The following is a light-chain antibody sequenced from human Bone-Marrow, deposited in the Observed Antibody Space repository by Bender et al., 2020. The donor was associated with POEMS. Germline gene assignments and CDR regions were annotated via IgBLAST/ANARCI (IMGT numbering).Light chain of an antibody. V-gene: IGLV2-23*01. CDR2: GAT. CDR3: CSYAGTHVV. Sequence: QSALTQPASVSGSPGQSITISCTGTSSDVGTYNLVSWYQQHPGKAPKLIISGATARPSGVSDRFSGSKAGNTASLTISGLQAEDEADYYCCSYAGTHVVFGGGTKLTVL. J-gene: IGLJ2*01. CDR1: SSDVGTYNL.